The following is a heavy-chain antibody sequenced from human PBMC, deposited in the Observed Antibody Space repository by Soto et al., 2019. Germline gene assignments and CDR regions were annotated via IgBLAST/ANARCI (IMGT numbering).Heavy chain of an antibody. CDR1: GYTFTRYG. J-gene: IGHJ4*02. V-gene: IGHV1-18*01. D-gene: IGHD6-6*01. Sequence: ASVKVSCKASGYTFTRYGISWVRQAPGQGLEWMGWISAYNGNTNYAQKLQGRVTMITDTSTSTAYMELRSLRSDDTAVYYCARERAIAAPEDYWGQGTLVTVSS. CDR2: ISAYNGNT. CDR3: ARERAIAAPEDY.